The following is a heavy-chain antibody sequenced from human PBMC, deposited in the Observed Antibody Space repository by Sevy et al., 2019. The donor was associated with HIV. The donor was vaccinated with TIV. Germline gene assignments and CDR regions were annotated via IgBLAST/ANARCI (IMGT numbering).Heavy chain of an antibody. CDR1: GFTFDDYA. V-gene: IGHV3-9*01. J-gene: IGHJ3*02. CDR2: ISWNSGSI. D-gene: IGHD6-19*01. CDR3: AKAKLNSGWYGPDAFDI. Sequence: GGSLRLSCAASGFTFDDYAMHWVRQAPGKGLEWVSGISWNSGSIGYADSVKGRFTISRDNAKNSLYLQMNSLRAEDTALYYCAKAKLNSGWYGPDAFDIWGQGTMVTVSS.